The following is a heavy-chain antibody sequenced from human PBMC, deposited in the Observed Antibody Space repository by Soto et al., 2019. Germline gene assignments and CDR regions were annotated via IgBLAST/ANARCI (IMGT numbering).Heavy chain of an antibody. Sequence: EVQLLESGGGLVQPGGSLRLSCAASGFTFGRYAMSWVRQAPGKGLKWVSVISTRDDDTYYADFVKGRVTISRYNSKNMLYLQMNSLRAEDTAVYYCAKDVGTIIGVADYWGQGGMVTVSS. CDR3: AKDVGTIIGVADY. D-gene: IGHD3-3*01. CDR1: GFTFGRYA. J-gene: IGHJ4*02. V-gene: IGHV3-23*01. CDR2: ISTRDDDT.